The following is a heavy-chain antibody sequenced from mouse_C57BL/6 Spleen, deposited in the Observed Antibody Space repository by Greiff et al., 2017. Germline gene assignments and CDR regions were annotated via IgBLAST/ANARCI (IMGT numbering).Heavy chain of an antibody. V-gene: IGHV5-4*01. CDR1: GFTFSSYA. Sequence: EVHLVESGGGLVKPGGSLKLSCAASGFTFSSYAMSWVHQTPEKRLEWVATISDGGSYTYYPDNVKGRFTISRDNAKNNLYLQMSHLKSEDTAMYYCARDNDYLDYWGQGTTLTVSS. CDR3: ARDNDYLDY. D-gene: IGHD2-3*01. CDR2: ISDGGSYT. J-gene: IGHJ2*01.